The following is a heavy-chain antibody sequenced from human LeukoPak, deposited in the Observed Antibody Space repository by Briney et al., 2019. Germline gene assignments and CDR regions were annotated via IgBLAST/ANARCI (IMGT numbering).Heavy chain of an antibody. CDR1: GFTFSSYS. CDR3: ARGYCTNGVCYIFEYYFDY. V-gene: IGHV3-7*04. CDR2: IKQDGSEK. J-gene: IGHJ4*02. D-gene: IGHD2-8*01. Sequence: GGSLRLSCAASGFTFSSYSMNWVRQAPGKGLEWVANIKQDGSEKYYVGSVKGRFTISRDNAKNSLYLQMNSLRAEDTAVYYCARGYCTNGVCYIFEYYFDYWGQGTLVTVSS.